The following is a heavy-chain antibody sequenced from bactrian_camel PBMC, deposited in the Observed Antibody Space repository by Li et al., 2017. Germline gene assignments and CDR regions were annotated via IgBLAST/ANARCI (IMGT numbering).Heavy chain of an antibody. V-gene: IGHV3S53*01. J-gene: IGHJ4*01. Sequence: HVQLVESGGGSVQAGGSLRLSCTFSRDIYTFYCLGWFRQAPGKEREAVVRIDSDGVADYADIVEGRFTISKDDAKNTLYLQMNNLQPEDTAIYTCAADWDPFVCTNLYGTKAFALWGQGTQVTVS. D-gene: IGHD1*01. CDR3: AADWDPFVCTNLYGTKAFAL. CDR1: RDIYTFYC. CDR2: IDSDGVA.